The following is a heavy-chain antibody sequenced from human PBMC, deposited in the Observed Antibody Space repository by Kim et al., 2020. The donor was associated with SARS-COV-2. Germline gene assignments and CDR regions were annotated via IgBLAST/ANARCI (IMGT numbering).Heavy chain of an antibody. CDR3: ARDWRKTTFGVVITTHHGMDV. Sequence: ASVKVSCKASGYTFTSYAMNWVRQAPGQGLEWMGWINTNTGNPTYAQGFTGRFVFSLDTSVSTAYLQISSLKAEDTAVYYCARDWRKTTFGVVITTHHGMDVWGQGNTVTVSS. CDR1: GYTFTSYA. J-gene: IGHJ6*02. D-gene: IGHD3-3*01. V-gene: IGHV7-4-1*02. CDR2: INTNTGNP.